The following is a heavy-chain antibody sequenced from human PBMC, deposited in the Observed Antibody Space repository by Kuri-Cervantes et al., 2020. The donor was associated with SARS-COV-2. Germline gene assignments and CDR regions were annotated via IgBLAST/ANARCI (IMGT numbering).Heavy chain of an antibody. J-gene: IGHJ2*01. CDR3: AKAPKLQGHFDL. CDR2: IKQDGSEK. Sequence: GESLKISCAASGFTFSSYWMSWVRQAPGKGLEWVANIKQDGSEKYYVDSVKGRLTISRDNAKNSLYLQMNSLRAEDTALYYCAKAPKLQGHFDLWGRGTLVTVSS. CDR1: GFTFSSYW. V-gene: IGHV3-7*03.